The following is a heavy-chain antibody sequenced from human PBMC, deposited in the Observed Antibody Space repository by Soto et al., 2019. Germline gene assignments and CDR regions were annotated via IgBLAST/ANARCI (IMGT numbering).Heavy chain of an antibody. CDR3: ASSDSNDYYYYGMDV. CDR1: GFTFSSYA. Sequence: GGSLRLSCAASGFTFSSYAMSWVRQAPGKGLEWVSAISGSGGSTYYADSVKGRFTISSGNSKNTLYLQMNSLSAEDTAVYYCASSDSNDYYYYGMDVWGQGTKVTVSS. V-gene: IGHV3-23*01. J-gene: IGHJ6*02. D-gene: IGHD4-4*01. CDR2: ISGSGGST.